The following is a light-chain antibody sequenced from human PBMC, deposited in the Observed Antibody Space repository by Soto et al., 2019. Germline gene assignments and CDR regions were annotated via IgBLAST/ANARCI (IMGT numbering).Light chain of an antibody. CDR2: DVN. CDR3: CSYAGSYTGV. Sequence: QSVLTQPRSVSGSPGQSVTISCTGTSSDIGAYNYVSWYQQHPGKAPKLMIYDVNKRPSGVPDRFSGSKSGNTASLTISGLQAEDEADYYCCSYAGSYTGVFGGGTKLTVL. J-gene: IGLJ3*02. CDR1: SSDIGAYNY. V-gene: IGLV2-11*01.